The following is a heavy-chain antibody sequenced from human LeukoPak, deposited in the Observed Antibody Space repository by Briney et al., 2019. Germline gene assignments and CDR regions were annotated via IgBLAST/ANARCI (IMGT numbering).Heavy chain of an antibody. D-gene: IGHD2-2*01. CDR2: IGPTGSDR. V-gene: IGHV3-21*06. J-gene: IGHJ4*02. CDR1: GLTFSTSG. Sequence: GGSLRLSCTASGLTFSTSGFNWVRQAPGKGLEWVASIGPTGSDRYHADSIKGRFTISRDNAHNFLYLQMNSLRAEDTAVYYCAKETKAPHYAFGGEGPLLPVSS. CDR3: AKETKAPHYAF.